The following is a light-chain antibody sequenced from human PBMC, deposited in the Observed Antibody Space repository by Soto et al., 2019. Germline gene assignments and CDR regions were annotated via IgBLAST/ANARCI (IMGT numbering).Light chain of an antibody. CDR3: QQYTPNSRT. J-gene: IGKJ1*01. CDR2: DVS. Sequence: DIQMTQFPSSLSASVGDRVTITCRASQSVSNWLAWYQQKPGKAPKLLIYDVSSLESGVPSRFSGSGSGTEFTLTISSLQPDDFATYSCQQYTPNSRTFGQGTKVDI. CDR1: QSVSNW. V-gene: IGKV1-5*01.